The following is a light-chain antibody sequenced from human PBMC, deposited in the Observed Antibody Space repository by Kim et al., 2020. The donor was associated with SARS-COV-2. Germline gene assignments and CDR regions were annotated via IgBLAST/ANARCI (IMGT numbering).Light chain of an antibody. J-gene: IGLJ7*01. CDR1: SPDVGNYTL. CDR3: CSYAGSSTFVI. CDR2: EVI. V-gene: IGLV2-23*02. Sequence: SITLSCTGTSPDVGNYTLVSWYQTRPGKTPNLIIFEVIKRPSGVSNRFSGSKSGDTASLTISGLQAEDESDYYCCSYAGSSTFVIFGRGTQLTVL.